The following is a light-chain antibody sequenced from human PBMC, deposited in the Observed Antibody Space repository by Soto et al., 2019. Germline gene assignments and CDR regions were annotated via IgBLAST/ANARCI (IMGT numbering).Light chain of an antibody. J-gene: IGLJ2*01. CDR3: SSYTSTYTVI. CDR1: SSDVGGYNY. Sequence: QLVLTQPASVSGSPGQSITISCTGTSSDVGGYNYVSWFQQHPGKAPKLMIYEVSNRPSGVSNRFSGSKSGNTASLTISGLQAEDEAGYYCSSYTSTYTVIFGGGTKLTVL. CDR2: EVS. V-gene: IGLV2-14*03.